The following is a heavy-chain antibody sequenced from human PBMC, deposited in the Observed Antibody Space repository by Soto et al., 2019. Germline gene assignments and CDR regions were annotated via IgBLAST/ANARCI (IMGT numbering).Heavy chain of an antibody. V-gene: IGHV3-33*01. CDR2: IWYEGLNI. CDR1: GFTFSTYG. Sequence: QVQLVESGGGVVQPGTSLRLSCAASGFTFSTYGMHWVRQTPGKGLEWVAIIWYEGLNIYYADSVKGRFTISRDDSKYTVYLEMNSLRPGDTAVYYCARAGPYCGSDCYPWAFDIWGHGTVVTVSS. J-gene: IGHJ3*02. D-gene: IGHD2-21*02. CDR3: ARAGPYCGSDCYPWAFDI.